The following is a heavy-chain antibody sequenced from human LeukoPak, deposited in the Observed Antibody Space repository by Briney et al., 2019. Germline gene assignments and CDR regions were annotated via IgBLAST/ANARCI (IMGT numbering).Heavy chain of an antibody. Sequence: PGGSLRLSCAASGFTFSSYAMSWVRQAPGKGLEWVGRIKTKTDGGTTDYAAPVKGRFTISRDDSKNTLYLQMNSLKTEDTAVYYCTTDAATIAAAGTGPYWGQGTLVTVSS. CDR3: TTDAATIAAAGTGPY. J-gene: IGHJ4*02. CDR2: IKTKTDGGTT. D-gene: IGHD6-13*01. V-gene: IGHV3-15*01. CDR1: GFTFSSYA.